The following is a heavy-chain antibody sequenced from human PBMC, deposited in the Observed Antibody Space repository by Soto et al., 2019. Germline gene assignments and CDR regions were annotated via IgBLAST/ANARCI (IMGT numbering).Heavy chain of an antibody. D-gene: IGHD3-16*01. V-gene: IGHV3-48*03. CDR3: ASWAGDGYNYHGMDV. CDR1: GFTFSSYE. CDR2: ISSSGSTI. J-gene: IGHJ6*02. Sequence: VGSVRLSCAASGFTFSSYEMNWVRQAPGKGLEWVSYISSSGSTIYYADSVKGRFTISRDNAKNSLYLQMNSLRAEDTAVYYCASWAGDGYNYHGMDVWGQGTTVTVSS.